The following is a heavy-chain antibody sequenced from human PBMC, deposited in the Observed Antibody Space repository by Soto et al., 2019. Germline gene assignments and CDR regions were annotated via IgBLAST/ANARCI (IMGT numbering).Heavy chain of an antibody. CDR1: GFTFSSYW. Sequence: GGSLRLSCAASGFTFSSYWMSWVRQAPGKGLEWVANIKQDGSEKYYVDSVKGRFTISRDNAKNSLYLQMNSLRAEDTAVYYCARDADILTGSDAFDIWGQVTMVTVSS. D-gene: IGHD3-9*01. CDR3: ARDADILTGSDAFDI. V-gene: IGHV3-7*01. CDR2: IKQDGSEK. J-gene: IGHJ3*02.